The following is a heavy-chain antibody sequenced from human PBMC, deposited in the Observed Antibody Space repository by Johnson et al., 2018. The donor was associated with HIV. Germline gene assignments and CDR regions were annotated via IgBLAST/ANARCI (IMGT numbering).Heavy chain of an antibody. CDR1: GFTFSSYA. CDR3: ARGGKRVMAAFDI. D-gene: IGHD3-16*01. J-gene: IGHJ3*02. Sequence: QVQLVESGGGVVQPGRSLRLSCAASGFTFSSYAMHWVRQAPGKGLEWVAVISYDGSNEYYADSVKGRFTISRDNSKNTLYLQMNSLRAEDTAGYYCARGGKRVMAAFDIWGQGTMVTVSS. V-gene: IGHV3-30-3*01. CDR2: ISYDGSNE.